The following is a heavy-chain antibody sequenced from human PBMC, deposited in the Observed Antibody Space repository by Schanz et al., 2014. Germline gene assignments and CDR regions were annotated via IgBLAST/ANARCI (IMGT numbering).Heavy chain of an antibody. D-gene: IGHD3-3*01. V-gene: IGHV4-59*08. J-gene: IGHJ4*02. CDR2: VYHSGVT. CDR3: ARSTYDFWSAFDY. Sequence: QVPLQESGPGLVKPSETLSLTCTVSGDSIGTYQWSWIRQPPGKGLEWIGYVYHSGVTTYKSSLKSRVSIPFTTIKTQFSLKLNSVTAADTAVYYCARSTYDFWSAFDYWGQGILVAVSS. CDR1: GDSIGTYQ.